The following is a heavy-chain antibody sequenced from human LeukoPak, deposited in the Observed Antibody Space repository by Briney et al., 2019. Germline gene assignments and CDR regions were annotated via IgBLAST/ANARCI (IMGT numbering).Heavy chain of an antibody. V-gene: IGHV1-69*05. D-gene: IGHD5-18*01. J-gene: IGHJ4*02. CDR2: IIPIFGTA. CDR3: ARDRAADTAMAPFDY. Sequence: SVKVSCKASGGTFSSYAISWVRQAPGQGLEWMGGIIPIFGTANYAQKFQGRVTITTDESTSTAYMELSSLRSDDTAVYYCARDRAADTAMAPFDYWGQGTLVTVSS. CDR1: GGTFSSYA.